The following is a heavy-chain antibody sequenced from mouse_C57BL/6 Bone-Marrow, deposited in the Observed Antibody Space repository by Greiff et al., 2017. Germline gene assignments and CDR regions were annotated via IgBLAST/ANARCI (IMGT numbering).Heavy chain of an antibody. CDR2: INPGSGGT. Sequence: VQLQQSGAELVRPGTSVKVSCKASGYAFTNYLIEWVKQRPGQGLEWIGVINPGSGGTNYNEKFKGKATLTADKSSSTAYMQLSSLTSEDSAVYFCARGNWDGDWYFDVWGTGTTVTVSS. CDR3: ARGNWDGDWYFDV. CDR1: GYAFTNYL. J-gene: IGHJ1*03. V-gene: IGHV1-54*01. D-gene: IGHD4-1*01.